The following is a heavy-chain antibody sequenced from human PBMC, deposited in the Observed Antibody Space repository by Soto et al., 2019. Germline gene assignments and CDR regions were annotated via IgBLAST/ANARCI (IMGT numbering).Heavy chain of an antibody. V-gene: IGHV4-59*12. D-gene: IGHD6-25*01. CDR2: ISYNGIT. CDR3: ASDRSGSYETFDY. Sequence: QVQLRESGPGQAKPSETLSLACSVSVGPLNAYYWTWLRQPPGKRLEWLGHISYNGITNYNPSLKSRVTMSVDTSKNQISLKLSSVTVADTAIYYCASDRSGSYETFDYWGQGTLVTVSS. CDR1: VGPLNAYY. J-gene: IGHJ4*02.